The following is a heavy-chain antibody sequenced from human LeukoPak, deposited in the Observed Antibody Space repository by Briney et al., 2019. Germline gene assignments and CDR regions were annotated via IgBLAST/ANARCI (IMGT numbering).Heavy chain of an antibody. CDR3: AKAYYYDSSGYPSFPYD. J-gene: IGHJ4*02. D-gene: IGHD3-22*01. CDR2: ISYDGSNK. V-gene: IGHV3-30*18. Sequence: SCKASGYTFTSYYMHWVRQAPGKGLEWVAVISYDGSNKYYADSVKGRFTISRDNSKNTLYLQMNSLRAEDTAVYYCAKAYYYDSSGYPSFPYDWGQGTLFTVSS. CDR1: GYTFTSYY.